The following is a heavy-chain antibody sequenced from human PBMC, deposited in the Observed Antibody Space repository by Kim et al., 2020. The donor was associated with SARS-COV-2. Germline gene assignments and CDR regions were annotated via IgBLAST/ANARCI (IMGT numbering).Heavy chain of an antibody. Sequence: SETLSLTCTVSGGSISSGGYYWSWIRQHPGKGLEWIGYIYYSGSTYYNPSLKSRVTISVDTSKNQFSLKLSSVTAADTAVYYCAREALWFGEFLTEEVSIGMDVWGQGTTVTVSS. D-gene: IGHD3-10*01. V-gene: IGHV4-31*03. CDR3: AREALWFGEFLTEEVSIGMDV. CDR1: GGSISSGGYY. J-gene: IGHJ6*02. CDR2: IYYSGST.